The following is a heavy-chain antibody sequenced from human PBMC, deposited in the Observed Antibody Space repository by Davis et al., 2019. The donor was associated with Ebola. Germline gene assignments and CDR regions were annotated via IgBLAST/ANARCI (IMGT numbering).Heavy chain of an antibody. Sequence: ASVKVSCKASGYTFISNFIHWVRQAPGQGLEWVGIINPNDDTKAYAQKLQGRVTITRDTSTSTAYMELSSLRSEDTAIYYCARDSGDDPLHLWGQGTLVTVSS. CDR3: ARDSGDDPLHL. J-gene: IGHJ5*02. D-gene: IGHD5-12*01. CDR2: INPNDDTK. V-gene: IGHV1-46*04. CDR1: GYTFISNF.